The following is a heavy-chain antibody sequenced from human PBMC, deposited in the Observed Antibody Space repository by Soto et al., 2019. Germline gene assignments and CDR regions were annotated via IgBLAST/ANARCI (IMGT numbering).Heavy chain of an antibody. D-gene: IGHD3-3*01. V-gene: IGHV4-34*01. Sequence: PSETLSLTCAVYGGSFSGYYWSWIRQPPGKGLEWIGEINHSGSTNYNPSLKSRVTISVDTSKNQFSLKLSSVTAADTAVYYCARGRLNTIFGVVTLFAYWGQGTLVTVSS. CDR3: ARGRLNTIFGVVTLFAY. CDR2: INHSGST. CDR1: GGSFSGYY. J-gene: IGHJ4*02.